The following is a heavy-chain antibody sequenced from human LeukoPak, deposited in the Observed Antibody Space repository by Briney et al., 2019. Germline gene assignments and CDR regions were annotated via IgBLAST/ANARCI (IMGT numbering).Heavy chain of an antibody. CDR2: IYYSGNT. CDR1: GGSISNYY. CDR3: ASGYSSGWFYFDY. D-gene: IGHD6-19*01. Sequence: SETLSLTCTVSGGSISNYYWSWIRQPPGKGLEWIGYIYYSGNTNYNPSLKSRVTLSVDTSKNRFSLKLSSVTAADAAVYYCASGYSSGWFYFDYWGQGTLVTVSS. V-gene: IGHV4-59*01. J-gene: IGHJ4*02.